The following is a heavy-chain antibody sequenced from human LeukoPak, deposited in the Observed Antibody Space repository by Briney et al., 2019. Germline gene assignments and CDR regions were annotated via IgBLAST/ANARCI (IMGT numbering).Heavy chain of an antibody. V-gene: IGHV1-46*01. CDR3: ARGPEYYYDSSGYFDP. J-gene: IGHJ5*02. D-gene: IGHD3-22*01. Sequence: ASVKVSCKASGYTFTSYDINWVRQATGQGLEWMGIINPSGGSTSYAQKFQGRVTMTRDTSTSTVYMELSSLRSEDTAVYYCARGPEYYYDSSGYFDPWGQGTLVTVSS. CDR2: INPSGGST. CDR1: GYTFTSYD.